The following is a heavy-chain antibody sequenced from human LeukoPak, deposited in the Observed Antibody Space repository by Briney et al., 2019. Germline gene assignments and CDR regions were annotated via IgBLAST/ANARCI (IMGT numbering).Heavy chain of an antibody. V-gene: IGHV4-30-4*01. CDR3: ARGWVYYYDSSGYYDHDAFDI. CDR1: GGSIRSGDYY. D-gene: IGHD3-22*01. J-gene: IGHJ3*02. Sequence: SETLSLTCTVSGGSIRSGDYYWSWIRQPPGKGLEWIGYIYYSGSTYYNPSLKSRVTISVDTSTNQFSLKLSSVTAPDTAVCYCARGWVYYYDSSGYYDHDAFDIWGQGTMVTVSS. CDR2: IYYSGST.